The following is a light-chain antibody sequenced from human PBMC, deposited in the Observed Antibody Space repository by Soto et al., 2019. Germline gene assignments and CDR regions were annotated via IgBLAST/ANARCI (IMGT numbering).Light chain of an antibody. Sequence: QSALTQPASVSGSPGQSMTISCTGTSSDVGGYNYVSWYQQHPGKAPKLMIYAVSNRPSGVSNRFSGSKSGNTASLTISGLQAEDEADYYCSSYTSSSLLVFGGGTKLTVL. CDR3: SSYTSSSLLV. CDR2: AVS. CDR1: SSDVGGYNY. V-gene: IGLV2-14*01. J-gene: IGLJ2*01.